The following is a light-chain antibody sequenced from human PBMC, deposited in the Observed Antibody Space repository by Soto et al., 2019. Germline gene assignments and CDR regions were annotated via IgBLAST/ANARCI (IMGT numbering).Light chain of an antibody. CDR3: SSYTSSNTQV. V-gene: IGLV2-14*01. J-gene: IGLJ2*01. CDR1: SSDVGGYNY. Sequence: QSALTQPASVSGSPGQSITISCTGASSDVGGYNYVSWHQQHPGKAPKLLIYEVTNRPSGVSNRFSASKSGNTASLTISGLQAEDEADYYCSSYTSSNTQVFGGGTKPTVL. CDR2: EVT.